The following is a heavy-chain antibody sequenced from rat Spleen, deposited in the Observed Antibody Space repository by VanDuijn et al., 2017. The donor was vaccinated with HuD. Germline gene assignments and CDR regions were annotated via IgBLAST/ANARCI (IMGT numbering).Heavy chain of an antibody. Sequence: EVQLVETGGGLVQPGRSLKLSCVASGFTFSSYWMYWIRQSPGKGLEWVSSINIDGGSTFYADSVKGRLTISRDNAENTVYLQMNSLRSEDKANYYCVKDRVGGYAFDYWCQGVMVTVSS. V-gene: IGHV5-58*01. CDR2: INIDGGST. CDR3: VKDRVGGYAFDY. CDR1: GFTFSSYW. D-gene: IGHD1-11*01. J-gene: IGHJ2*01.